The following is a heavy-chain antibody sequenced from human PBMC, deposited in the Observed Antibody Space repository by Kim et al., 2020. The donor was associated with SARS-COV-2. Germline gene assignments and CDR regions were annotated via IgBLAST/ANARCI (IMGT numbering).Heavy chain of an antibody. D-gene: IGHD1-26*01. J-gene: IGHJ6*02. Sequence: TPPLKSRVTISVDTSKNQFSLELSSVTAADTAVYYCARVLLYYYYGMDVWGQGTTVTVSS. CDR3: ARVLLYYYYGMDV. V-gene: IGHV4-34*01.